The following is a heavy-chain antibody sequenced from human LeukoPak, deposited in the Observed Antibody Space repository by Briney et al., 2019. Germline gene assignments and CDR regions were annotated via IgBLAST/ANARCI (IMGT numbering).Heavy chain of an antibody. CDR3: AREGGVVRGWYYYYYMDV. D-gene: IGHD4-23*01. CDR1: GFTFSSYS. Sequence: GGSLRLSCAASGFTFSSYSMNWVRQAPGKGLEWVSSISSSSSYIYYADSVKGRFTISRDNAKNSLYLQMNSLRAEDTAVYYCAREGGVVRGWYYYYYMDVWGKGTTVTVSS. V-gene: IGHV3-21*01. J-gene: IGHJ6*03. CDR2: ISSSSSYI.